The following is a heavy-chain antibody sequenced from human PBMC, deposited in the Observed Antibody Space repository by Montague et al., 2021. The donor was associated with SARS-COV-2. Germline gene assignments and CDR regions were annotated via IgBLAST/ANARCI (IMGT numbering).Heavy chain of an antibody. CDR3: ARDSPSYDFWSGYYTEAYYYYGIDV. CDR2: IKQDGSEK. D-gene: IGHD3-3*01. V-gene: IGHV3-7*05. Sequence: SLRLSCAASGFTFSSYWMSWVRQAPGKGLEWVANIKQDGSEKYYVDSVKGRFTISRDNAKNSLYLQMNSLRAEDTAVYYCARDSPSYDFWSGYYTEAYYYYGIDVWGQGTTVTVSS. J-gene: IGHJ6*02. CDR1: GFTFSSYW.